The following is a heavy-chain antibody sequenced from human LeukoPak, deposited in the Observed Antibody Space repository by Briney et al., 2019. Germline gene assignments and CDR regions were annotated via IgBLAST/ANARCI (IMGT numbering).Heavy chain of an antibody. J-gene: IGHJ3*02. CDR1: GFTFSSYG. D-gene: IGHD1-26*01. CDR2: LSDSGGST. V-gene: IGHV3-64*02. Sequence: GGSLRLSCAASGFTFSSYGMHWVRQAPGKGLEWVSILSDSGGSTYYADSVKGRFTISRDNSKNTLYLQMGSLRAEDMAVYYCARDGGATAFDIWGQGTMVTVSS. CDR3: ARDGGATAFDI.